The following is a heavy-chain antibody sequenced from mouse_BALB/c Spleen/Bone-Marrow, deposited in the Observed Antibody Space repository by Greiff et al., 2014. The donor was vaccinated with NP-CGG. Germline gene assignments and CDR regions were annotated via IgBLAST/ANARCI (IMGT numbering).Heavy chain of an antibody. CDR1: GYTFTNYY. J-gene: IGHJ3*01. Sequence: ESGAELVKPGASVKLSCKASGYTFTNYYMYWVKQRPGQGLEWIGEINPSNGGPNFNEKFKSKATLTVDKSSSTAYMQLSSLTSEDSAVYYCTRARPGGFAYWGQGTLVTVSA. CDR2: INPSNGGP. D-gene: IGHD4-1*01. V-gene: IGHV1S81*02. CDR3: TRARPGGFAY.